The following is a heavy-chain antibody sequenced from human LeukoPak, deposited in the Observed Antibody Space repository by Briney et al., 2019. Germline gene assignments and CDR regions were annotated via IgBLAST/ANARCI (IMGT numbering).Heavy chain of an antibody. CDR2: IYYSGST. CDR3: ARDRGSSGWTGYFDS. J-gene: IGHJ4*02. V-gene: IGHV4-59*01. D-gene: IGHD6-19*01. CDR1: GGSISTYY. Sequence: SETLSLTRSVSGGSISTYYWSWIRQPPGQGLEWVGYIYYSGSTNYNPSLKSRVTISVDTSKNQFSLKLSSVTAADTAVYYCARDRGSSGWTGYFDSWGRGTLVTVSS.